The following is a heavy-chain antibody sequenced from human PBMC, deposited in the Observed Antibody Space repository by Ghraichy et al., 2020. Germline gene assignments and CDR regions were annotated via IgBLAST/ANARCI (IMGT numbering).Heavy chain of an antibody. CDR3: ARAFVSVHAYGMDV. D-gene: IGHD3-3*01. Sequence: GGSLRLSCAASGFTFSSYAMHWVRQAPGKGLEWVAVISYDGSNKYYADSVKGRFTISRDNSKNTLYLQMNSLRAEDTAVYYCARAFVSVHAYGMDVWGQGTTVTVSS. CDR1: GFTFSSYA. J-gene: IGHJ6*02. CDR2: ISYDGSNK. V-gene: IGHV3-30-3*01.